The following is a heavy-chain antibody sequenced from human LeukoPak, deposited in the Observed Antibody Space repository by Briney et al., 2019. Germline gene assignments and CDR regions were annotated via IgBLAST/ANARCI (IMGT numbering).Heavy chain of an antibody. Sequence: SETLSLTCTVSGGSISGYYWNWIRQPPGKGLEWIGYIYYTGSTNYNPSLKSRVTISVDTSKNQFSLKLSSVTATDTAVYYCARGGYASGWYLDYWGQGALVTVSS. CDR2: IYYTGST. V-gene: IGHV4-59*01. CDR3: ARGGYASGWYLDY. CDR1: GGSISGYY. J-gene: IGHJ4*02. D-gene: IGHD6-19*01.